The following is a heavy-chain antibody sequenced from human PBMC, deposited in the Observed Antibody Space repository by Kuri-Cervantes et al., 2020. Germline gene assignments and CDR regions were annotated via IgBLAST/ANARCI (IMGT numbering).Heavy chain of an antibody. D-gene: IGHD1-26*01. V-gene: IGHV3-30-3*01. Sequence: GGSLRLSCAASGFTFSSYAMHWVRQAPGKGLEWVAVISYDGSNKYYADSVKGRFTISRDNSKNTLYLQMNSLRAEDTAVYYCAKERRGKWEFGAFDYWGQGSLVTVSS. CDR2: ISYDGSNK. CDR3: AKERRGKWEFGAFDY. CDR1: GFTFSSYA. J-gene: IGHJ4*02.